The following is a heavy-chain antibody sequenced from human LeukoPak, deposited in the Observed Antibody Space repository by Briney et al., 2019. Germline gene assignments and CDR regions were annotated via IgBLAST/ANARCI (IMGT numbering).Heavy chain of an antibody. CDR2: IYYSGST. D-gene: IGHD3-3*01. V-gene: IGHV4-39*07. J-gene: IGHJ6*03. CDR3: ARVRHDPLEYGYYMDV. CDR1: GGSISSSSYY. Sequence: PSETLSLTCTVSGGSISSSSYYWGWIRQPPGKELEWIGSIYYSGSTYYNPSLKSRVTISVDSSKNQLSLKVNSVTAADTGVYYCARVRHDPLEYGYYMDVWGKGTTVTVSS.